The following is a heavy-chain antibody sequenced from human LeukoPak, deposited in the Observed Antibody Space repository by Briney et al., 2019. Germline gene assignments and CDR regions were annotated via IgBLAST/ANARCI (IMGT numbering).Heavy chain of an antibody. CDR2: VIRIFGTA. CDR1: EGTFSIYA. J-gene: IGHJ4*02. Sequence: SVNVSCKASEGTFSIYAISWVRQAPGQGLEWMGGVIRIFGTANYAQKFQGRVTITADEPSSTAYMELRSLRSEDTAVYYCARDPTEVRPVLAPDYWGQGTLVTVSS. V-gene: IGHV1-69*13. D-gene: IGHD3-10*01. CDR3: ARDPTEVRPVLAPDY.